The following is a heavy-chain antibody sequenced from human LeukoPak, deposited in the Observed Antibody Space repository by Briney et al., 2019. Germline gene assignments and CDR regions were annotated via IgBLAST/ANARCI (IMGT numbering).Heavy chain of an antibody. CDR2: ISAYNGNT. Sequence: ASVKVSCKASGYTFTSYGISWVRQAPGQGLEWMGWISAYNGNTNYAQKLQGRVTMTTDTSTSTAYMELRSLRSDDTAVYYCARAFGSSRESDIVVVPAAVWVDYWGQGTLVTVSS. CDR3: ARAFGSSRESDIVVVPAAVWVDY. J-gene: IGHJ4*02. CDR1: GYTFTSYG. D-gene: IGHD2-2*01. V-gene: IGHV1-18*01.